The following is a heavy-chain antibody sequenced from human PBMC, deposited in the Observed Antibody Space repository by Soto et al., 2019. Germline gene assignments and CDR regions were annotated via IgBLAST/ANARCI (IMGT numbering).Heavy chain of an antibody. CDR1: GFTFDDYA. D-gene: IGHD2-21*01. Sequence: EVQLVESGGGLVQPGRSLRLSCAASGFTFDDYAMHWVRRVPGKGLECVSSISWNSNVIGYADSVNGRFTISRDNAKNSVYLEVNSLRPEDTALYYCAKGGPDGFGGGCRCYFDYWGEGTLVTVSS. CDR2: ISWNSNVI. J-gene: IGHJ4*02. V-gene: IGHV3-9*01. CDR3: AKGGPDGFGGGCRCYFDY.